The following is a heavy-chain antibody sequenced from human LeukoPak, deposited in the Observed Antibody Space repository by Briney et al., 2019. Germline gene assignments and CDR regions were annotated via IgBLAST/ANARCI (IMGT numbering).Heavy chain of an antibody. CDR1: GYTFTSYA. V-gene: IGHV1-18*01. J-gene: IGHJ4*02. D-gene: IGHD6-13*01. Sequence: ASVKVSCKASGYTFTSYAISWVRQAPGQGLEWMGWISAYNGNTDYAQKLRGRVTMTTDTSTSTAYMELRSLRSDDTAVYYCARVFSGQQLHYWGQGTLVTVSS. CDR3: ARVFSGQQLHY. CDR2: ISAYNGNT.